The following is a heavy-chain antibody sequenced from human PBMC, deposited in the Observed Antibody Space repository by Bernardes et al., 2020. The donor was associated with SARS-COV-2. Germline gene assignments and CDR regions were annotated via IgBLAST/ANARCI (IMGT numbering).Heavy chain of an antibody. J-gene: IGHJ4*02. D-gene: IGHD3-9*01. CDR1: GFTFSNYW. CDR3: ARVWGSRFDPMTGYFDY. Sequence: GGSLRLSCAVSGFTFSNYWMHWVRQAPGKGPVWVSRINGDGSSTNYADSVKGRFTISRDNAKNTLYLQMNSLRAEDTAVYYCARVWGSRFDPMTGYFDYWGQGTLVTVSS. CDR2: INGDGSST. V-gene: IGHV3-74*01.